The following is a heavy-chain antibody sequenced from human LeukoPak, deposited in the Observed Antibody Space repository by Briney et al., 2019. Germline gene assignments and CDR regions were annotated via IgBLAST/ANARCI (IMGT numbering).Heavy chain of an antibody. D-gene: IGHD1-20*01. V-gene: IGHV1-3*01. CDR3: ARANTWNYDMHV. CDR1: GYTFTSYA. Sequence: ASVKVSCKASGYTFTSYAMHWVRQAPRQRREWMGWSNAGNGNTKYSQKVQGRVTITRDTSASTAYMERRSLRPENTAVYYCARANTWNYDMHVWGHAPTVPVS. CDR2: SNAGNGNT. J-gene: IGHJ6*02.